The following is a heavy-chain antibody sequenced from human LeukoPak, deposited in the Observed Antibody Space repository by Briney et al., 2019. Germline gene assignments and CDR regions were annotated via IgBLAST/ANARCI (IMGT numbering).Heavy chain of an antibody. J-gene: IGHJ4*02. CDR1: GGSISSYY. D-gene: IGHD3-16*01. Sequence: SETLSLTCTVSGGSISSYYWSWIRQPPGKGLEWIGYIYYSGSTNYNPSLKGRVTISVDTSKNQFSLKLSSVTAADTAVYYGARETVGGSGYWGQGTLVTVSS. V-gene: IGHV4-59*01. CDR3: ARETVGGSGY. CDR2: IYYSGST.